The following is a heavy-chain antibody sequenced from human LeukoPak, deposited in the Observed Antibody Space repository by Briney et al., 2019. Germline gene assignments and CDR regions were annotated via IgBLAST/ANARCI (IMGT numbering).Heavy chain of an antibody. Sequence: GGSLRLSCAASGFTFSSYAMSWVRQAPGKGLEWFSVIYSGGSTYYADSVKGRFTISRDNSKNTLYLQMNSLRAEDTAVYYCARNPSYCSGGSCYSGAEYFDYWGQGTLVTVSS. J-gene: IGHJ4*02. CDR1: GFTFSSYA. D-gene: IGHD2-15*01. CDR2: IYSGGST. V-gene: IGHV3-53*01. CDR3: ARNPSYCSGGSCYSGAEYFDY.